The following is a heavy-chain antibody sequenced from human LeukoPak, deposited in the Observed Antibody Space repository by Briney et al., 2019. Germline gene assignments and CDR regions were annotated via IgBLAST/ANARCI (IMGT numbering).Heavy chain of an antibody. D-gene: IGHD3-22*01. CDR2: IIPIFGTA. CDR3: ATDRYYYDSSGYYREVDY. J-gene: IGHJ4*02. Sequence: ASVKVSCKASGGTFSSYAISWVRQAPGQGLEWMGRIIPIFGTANYAQKFQGRVTMTEDTSTDTAYMELSSLRSEDTAVYYCATDRYYYDSSGYYREVDYWGQGTLVTVSS. V-gene: IGHV1-69*06. CDR1: GGTFSSYA.